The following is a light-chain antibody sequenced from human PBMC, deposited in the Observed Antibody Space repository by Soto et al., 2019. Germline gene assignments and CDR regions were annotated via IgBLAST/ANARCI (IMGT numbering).Light chain of an antibody. J-gene: IGKJ1*01. CDR2: DAS. Sequence: DIQLTQSPSTLSASVGDRVTITCRASQSLSRWLAWYQQKPGKAPKVLIYDASNLERGVPSRFSGSGSGTEFTLTIRSLQPDDFATYYCQHYNAYPWTFGRGTKVDIK. CDR3: QHYNAYPWT. CDR1: QSLSRW. V-gene: IGKV1-5*01.